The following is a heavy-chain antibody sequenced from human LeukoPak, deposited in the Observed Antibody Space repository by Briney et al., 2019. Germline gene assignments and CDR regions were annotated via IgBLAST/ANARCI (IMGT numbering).Heavy chain of an antibody. CDR1: GFTFSDYY. Sequence: GGSLRLSCAASGFTFSDYYMSWIRQAPGKGLEWVSYISSSGSTIYYADSVKGRFTISRDNAKNSLYLQMNSLRAEDTAVYYCARARWDVVPAAAYFGYWGQGTLVTVSS. D-gene: IGHD2-2*01. J-gene: IGHJ4*02. CDR2: ISSSGSTI. CDR3: ARARWDVVPAAAYFGY. V-gene: IGHV3-11*04.